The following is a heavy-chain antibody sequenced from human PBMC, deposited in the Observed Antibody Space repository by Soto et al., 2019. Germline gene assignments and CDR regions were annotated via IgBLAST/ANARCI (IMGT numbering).Heavy chain of an antibody. D-gene: IGHD4-17*01. CDR1: GGTFSRYA. CDR3: ADWGYGANYGMDV. CDR2: IIPIFGTA. J-gene: IGHJ6*02. V-gene: IGHV1-69*13. Sequence: GAAVKGSCKACGGTFSRYAISWVRQAPGQGLEWMGGIIPIFGTANYAQKFQGRVTITADESTSTAYMELSSLRSEDTAVYYCADWGYGANYGMDVWGQGTTVTVSS.